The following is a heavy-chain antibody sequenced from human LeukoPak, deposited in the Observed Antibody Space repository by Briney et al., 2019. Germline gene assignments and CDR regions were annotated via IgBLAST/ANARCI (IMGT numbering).Heavy chain of an antibody. Sequence: GESLKISCKGSGYSFTSYWIGWVRQIPGKGLEWMGIIYPGDSDTRYSPSFQGQVNISAAKSIRTAYLKWSSLKASDTAMYYCARSLLWFGELLYRDAFDIWGQGTMVTVFS. J-gene: IGHJ3*02. CDR2: IYPGDSDT. D-gene: IGHD3-10*01. CDR1: GYSFTSYW. CDR3: ARSLLWFGELLYRDAFDI. V-gene: IGHV5-51*01.